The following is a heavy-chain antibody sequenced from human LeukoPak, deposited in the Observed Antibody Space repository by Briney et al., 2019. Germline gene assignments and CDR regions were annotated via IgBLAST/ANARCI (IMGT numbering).Heavy chain of an antibody. CDR2: ISHSGST. J-gene: IGHJ3*02. CDR1: GGSFSGYY. CDR3: ARGRGSRAFDI. D-gene: IGHD5-12*01. Sequence: PSETLSLTCAVYGGSFSGYYWSWIRQPPGKGLEWIGEISHSGSTNYNPSLKSRVTISVDTSKNQFSLKLSSVTAADTAVYYCARGRGSRAFDIWGQGTMVTVSS. V-gene: IGHV4-34*01.